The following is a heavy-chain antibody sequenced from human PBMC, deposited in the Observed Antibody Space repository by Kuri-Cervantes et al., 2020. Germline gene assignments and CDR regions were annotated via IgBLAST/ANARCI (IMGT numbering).Heavy chain of an antibody. J-gene: IGHJ5*02. CDR3: ARGVVGLRNWFDP. CDR1: GFTFSSYA. D-gene: IGHD4-17*01. V-gene: IGHV3-23*01. Sequence: GGSLRLSCAASGFTFSSYAMSWVRQAPGKGLEWVSAISGSGGSTYYADSVKGRFTISRDNSKNTLYLQMNSLRAEDTAVYYRARGVVGLRNWFDPWGQGTLVTVSS. CDR2: ISGSGGST.